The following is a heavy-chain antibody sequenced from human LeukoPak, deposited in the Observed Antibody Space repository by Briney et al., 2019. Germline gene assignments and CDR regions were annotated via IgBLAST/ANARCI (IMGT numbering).Heavy chain of an antibody. D-gene: IGHD6-19*01. CDR1: GYTFTSYY. CDR2: INSSGGGT. J-gene: IGHJ4*02. V-gene: IGHV1-46*01. CDR3: ARVRSSSGSDY. Sequence: ASVMVSCKASGYTFTSYYIHWVRQAPGQGLEWMGIINSSGGGTSYAQKFQGRVIMTRDTATSTVYMELSSRRSEDTAVYYCARVRSSSGSDYWGQGALVTVCS.